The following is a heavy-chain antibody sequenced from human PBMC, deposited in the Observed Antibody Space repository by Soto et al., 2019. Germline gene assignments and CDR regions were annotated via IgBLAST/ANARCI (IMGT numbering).Heavy chain of an antibody. CDR3: ARRVTPPGAGCFEP. CDR2: INAANGNT. Sequence: ASVKVSCKASGYTFTTYAIHWVRQAPGQRLEWMGRINAANGNTKFSQKFQGRVTITRDTSASTVYMELSGLTYEDTAVYYCARRVTPPGAGCFEPWGQGTLVTVSS. J-gene: IGHJ5*02. V-gene: IGHV1-3*01. CDR1: GYTFTTYA. D-gene: IGHD2-21*02.